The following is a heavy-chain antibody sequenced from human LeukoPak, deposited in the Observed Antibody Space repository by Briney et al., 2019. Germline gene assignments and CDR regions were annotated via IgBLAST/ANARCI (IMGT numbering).Heavy chain of an antibody. V-gene: IGHV3-20*04. J-gene: IGHJ3*02. Sequence: GGSLRLSCAASGFTFDAYGMSWVRQAPGKGLEWVSRINWNGGRTGYADSAKGRFTISRDNAKNSLYLQMNSLRAEDTAFYYCARDNQHYSTSWDDAFDIWGQGTMVTVSS. CDR2: INWNGGRT. CDR3: ARDNQHYSTSWDDAFDI. CDR1: GFTFDAYG. D-gene: IGHD6-13*01.